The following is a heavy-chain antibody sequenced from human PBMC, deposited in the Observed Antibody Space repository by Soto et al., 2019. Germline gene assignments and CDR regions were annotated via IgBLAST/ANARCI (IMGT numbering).Heavy chain of an antibody. CDR2: IYYSGST. V-gene: IGHV4-31*03. D-gene: IGHD3-3*01. Sequence: TLSLTCTVSGGSISSGGYYWSWIRQHPGKGLEWIGYIYYSGSTYYNPSLKSRVTISVDTSKNQFSLKLRSVTAADTAVYYCARDYYDFLSGTYSYYGMDVSGQGNTVTVFS. CDR3: ARDYYDFLSGTYSYYGMDV. J-gene: IGHJ6*02. CDR1: GGSISSGGYY.